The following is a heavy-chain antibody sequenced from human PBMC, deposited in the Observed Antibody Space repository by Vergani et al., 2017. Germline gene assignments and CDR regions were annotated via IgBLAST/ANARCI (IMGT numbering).Heavy chain of an antibody. Sequence: QVQLVQSGAEVKKPGSSVKVSCKASGGTFSSYAISWVRQAPGQGLEWMGRIIPILGIANYAQKFQGRVTITADKSTSTAYMELSSLRSEDTAVYYCAGVGTPSYYDSNQNAVDIWGQGTMVTVSS. V-gene: IGHV1-69*04. CDR2: IIPILGIA. D-gene: IGHD3-22*01. J-gene: IGHJ3*02. CDR3: AGVGTPSYYDSNQNAVDI. CDR1: GGTFSSYA.